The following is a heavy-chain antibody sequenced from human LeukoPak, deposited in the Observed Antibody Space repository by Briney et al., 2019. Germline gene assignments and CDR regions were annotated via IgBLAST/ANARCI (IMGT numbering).Heavy chain of an antibody. J-gene: IGHJ6*02. CDR2: INWNGGST. CDR1: GGSFSGYY. D-gene: IGHD6-6*01. Sequence: ETLSLTCAVYGGSFSGYYWNWIRQPPGKGLEWVSGINWNGGSTGYADSVKGRFTISRDNAKNALLLQMNSLRAEDTALYYCARRPHYYGMDVWGQGTTVTVSS. V-gene: IGHV3-20*04. CDR3: ARRPHYYGMDV.